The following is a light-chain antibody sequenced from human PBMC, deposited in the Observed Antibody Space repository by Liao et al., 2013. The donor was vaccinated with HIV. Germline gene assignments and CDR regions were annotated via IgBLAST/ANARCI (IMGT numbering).Light chain of an antibody. CDR1: NIGNKN. CDR2: YDS. Sequence: SYVLTQPPSVSVAPGKTARITCGGNNIGNKNVHWYQQRPGQAPVLVIYYDSDRPSGIPERFSGSNSGNTATLTISRVEAGDEADYYCQVWDSSSDHWVFGGGTKLTVL. J-gene: IGLJ3*02. CDR3: QVWDSSSDHWV. V-gene: IGLV3-21*04.